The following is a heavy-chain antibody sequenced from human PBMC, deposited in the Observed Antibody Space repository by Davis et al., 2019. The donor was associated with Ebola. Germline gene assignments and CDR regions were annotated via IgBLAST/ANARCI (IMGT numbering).Heavy chain of an antibody. CDR1: GFTFSSYE. D-gene: IGHD3-22*01. CDR3: AREGYYDSSALDY. CDR2: ISSSGSTI. J-gene: IGHJ4*02. V-gene: IGHV3-48*03. Sequence: PGGSLRLSCAASGFTFSSYEMNWVRQAPGKGLEWVSYISSSGSTIYYADSVKGRFTISRDNAKNSLYLQMNSLRAEDTAVYYCAREGYYDSSALDYWGQGTLVTVSS.